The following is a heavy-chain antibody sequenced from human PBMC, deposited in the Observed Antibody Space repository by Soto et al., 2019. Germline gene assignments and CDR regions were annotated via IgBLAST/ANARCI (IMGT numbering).Heavy chain of an antibody. D-gene: IGHD3-16*01. CDR2: MNPYSGNT. V-gene: IGHV1-8*01. Sequence: GASVKVSCKASGYTFTSYDINWVRQAAGQGLEWMGWMNPYSGNTGYAQKFQGRVTMTTDTSITTAYLELSSLTFEDTAIYYCARGRFRRTWFDPWGQGTLVTVSS. CDR3: ARGRFRRTWFDP. J-gene: IGHJ5*02. CDR1: GYTFTSYD.